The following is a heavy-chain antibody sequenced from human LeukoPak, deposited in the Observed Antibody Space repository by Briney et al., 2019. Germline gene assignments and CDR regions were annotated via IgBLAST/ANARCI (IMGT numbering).Heavy chain of an antibody. D-gene: IGHD3-10*01. J-gene: IGHJ5*02. V-gene: IGHV5-51*01. CDR1: GYKFSDYW. Sequence: GESLKISCKGSGYKFSDYWIGWVRQMPGKGLEWMGIIFPLDFSIRYSPSFQGAITISADKSLSTAFLQWSSLEASDSATYYCARFSGPSLEKNWFDPWGQGTLVTVSS. CDR2: IFPLDFSI. CDR3: ARFSGPSLEKNWFDP.